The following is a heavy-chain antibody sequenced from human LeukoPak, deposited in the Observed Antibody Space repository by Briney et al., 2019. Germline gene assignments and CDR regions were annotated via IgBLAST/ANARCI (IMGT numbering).Heavy chain of an antibody. V-gene: IGHV1-8*01. Sequence: GASVKVSCKASGYTFTSYDINWVRQATGQGLEWMGWMNPNSGNTGYAQKFQCRVTMTRNSSISTAYMELSSLRSEDTAVYYCARGSRGRLRGGYYYYYMDVWGKGTTVTISS. CDR3: ARGSRGRLRGGYYYYYMDV. J-gene: IGHJ6*03. CDR1: GYTFTSYD. D-gene: IGHD3-16*01. CDR2: MNPNSGNT.